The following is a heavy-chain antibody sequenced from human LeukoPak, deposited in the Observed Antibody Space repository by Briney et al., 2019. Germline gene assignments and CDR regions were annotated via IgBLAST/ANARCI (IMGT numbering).Heavy chain of an antibody. D-gene: IGHD3-9*01. J-gene: IGHJ6*03. CDR3: ARVGRYYDILTGLPNYYYMDV. CDR1: RFTFSSYS. V-gene: IGHV3-21*01. CDR2: ISSSGSYI. Sequence: GGSLRLSCAASRFTFSSYSMNWVRQAPGKGLEWVSSISSSGSYIYYADSVKGRFTISRDNAKNSLYLQMNSLRAEDTAVYYCARVGRYYDILTGLPNYYYMDVWGKGTTVTISS.